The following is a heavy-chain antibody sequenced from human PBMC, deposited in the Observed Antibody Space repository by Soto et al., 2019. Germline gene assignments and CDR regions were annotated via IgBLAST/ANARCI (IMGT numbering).Heavy chain of an antibody. CDR1: GYSFTSYW. Sequence: GESLQISCKGSGYSFTSYWIGWVRQMPGKGLEWMGIIYPGDSDTRYSPSFQGQVTISADKSISTAYLQWSSLKASDTAMYYCARVPAAMGYYMDVWGEGTTVTVSS. CDR2: IYPGDSDT. CDR3: ARVPAAMGYYMDV. D-gene: IGHD2-2*01. J-gene: IGHJ6*03. V-gene: IGHV5-51*01.